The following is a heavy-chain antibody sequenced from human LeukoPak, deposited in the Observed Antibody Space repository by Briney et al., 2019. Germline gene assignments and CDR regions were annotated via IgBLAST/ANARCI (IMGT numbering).Heavy chain of an antibody. CDR2: IYYSGGT. D-gene: IGHD6-13*01. Sequence: SETLSLTCTVSGGSISSSTYYWGWIRQPPGKGLEWIGSIYYSGGTYYNASLKSRVTISADTSKNQFSLKLSSVTAADTAVYYCARPLSGSSSWHGDAFDIWGQGTMVTVSS. CDR1: GGSISSSTYY. CDR3: ARPLSGSSSWHGDAFDI. V-gene: IGHV4-39*01. J-gene: IGHJ3*02.